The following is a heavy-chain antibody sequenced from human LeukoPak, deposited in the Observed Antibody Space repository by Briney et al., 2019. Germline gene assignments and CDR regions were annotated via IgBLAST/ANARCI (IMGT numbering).Heavy chain of an antibody. J-gene: IGHJ5*02. V-gene: IGHV4-4*07. CDR2: IYTSGST. CDR1: GGSISSYY. D-gene: IGHD2-15*01. Sequence: SEALSLTCTVSGGSISSYYWSWIRQPAGKGLEWIGRIYTSGSTNYNPSLKSRVTMSVDTSKNQFSLKLSSVTAADTAVYYCARDRGYGGTMGLWFDPWGQGTLVTVSS. CDR3: ARDRGYGGTMGLWFDP.